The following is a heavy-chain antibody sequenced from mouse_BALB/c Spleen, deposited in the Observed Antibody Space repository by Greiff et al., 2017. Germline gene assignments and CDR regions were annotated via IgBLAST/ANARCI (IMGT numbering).Heavy chain of an antibody. V-gene: IGHV1-82*01. J-gene: IGHJ4*01. CDR2: IYPGDGDT. CDR1: GYAFSSSW. CDR3: ASSRGNYYAMDY. Sequence: QVQLQQSGPELVKPGASVKISCKASGYAFSSSWLNWVKQRPGQGLEWIGRIYPGDGDTNYNGKFKGKATLTADKSSSTAYMQLSSLTSVDSAVYVCASSRGNYYAMDYWGQGTSVTVSS. D-gene: IGHD2-1*01.